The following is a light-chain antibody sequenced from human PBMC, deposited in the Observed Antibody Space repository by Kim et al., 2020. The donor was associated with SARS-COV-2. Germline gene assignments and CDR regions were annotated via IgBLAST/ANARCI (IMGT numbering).Light chain of an antibody. V-gene: IGLV3-21*04. CDR2: YDS. Sequence: APGKTARITCGGNNMETTSVHWNQQKPGQAPVLVIYYDSDRPSGIPARFSGSNSGNTATLTISRVEAGDEADYYCQVWDSSSDPRVFGGGTQLTVL. J-gene: IGLJ3*02. CDR1: NMETTS. CDR3: QVWDSSSDPRV.